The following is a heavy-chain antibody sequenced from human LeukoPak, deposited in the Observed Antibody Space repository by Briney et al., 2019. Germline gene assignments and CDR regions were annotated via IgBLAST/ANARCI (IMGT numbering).Heavy chain of an antibody. CDR1: GFSFSSYA. Sequence: PGRSLRLSCAASGFSFSSYAMHWVRQAPGKGLEWVAVIWYDGGNKYYADSVKGRLTISRDNSKNTLYLEMNSLRAEDTAVYYCARGLTQIPRLATGLGHWGQGTLVTVSS. J-gene: IGHJ4*02. D-gene: IGHD2-21*02. CDR3: ARGLTQIPRLATGLGH. V-gene: IGHV3-33*01. CDR2: IWYDGGNK.